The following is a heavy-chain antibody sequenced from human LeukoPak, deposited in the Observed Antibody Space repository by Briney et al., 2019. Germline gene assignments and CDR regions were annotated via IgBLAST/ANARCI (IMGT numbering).Heavy chain of an antibody. CDR1: GFTFSSYS. V-gene: IGHV3-21*01. Sequence: GSLRLSCAASGFTFSSYSMNWVCQAPGKGLEWVSSISSSSSYIYYADSVKGRFTISRDNAKNSLYLQMNSLRAEDTAVYYCARDLPVEYRSSQYFDYWGQGTLVTVSS. CDR2: ISSSSSYI. D-gene: IGHD6-6*01. J-gene: IGHJ4*02. CDR3: ARDLPVEYRSSQYFDY.